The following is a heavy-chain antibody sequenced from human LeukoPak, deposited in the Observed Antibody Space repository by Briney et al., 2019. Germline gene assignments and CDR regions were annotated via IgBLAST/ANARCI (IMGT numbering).Heavy chain of an antibody. CDR2: ISSSSSYI. CDR1: GFTFSSYS. Sequence: GGSLRLSCAASGFTFSSYSMTWVRQAPGKGLEWVSSISSSSSYIYYADSVKGRFTISRDNAKNSLYLQMNSLRAEDTAVYYCARDSSSVYYYYGMDVWGQGTTVTVSS. V-gene: IGHV3-21*01. D-gene: IGHD6-6*01. CDR3: ARDSSSVYYYYGMDV. J-gene: IGHJ6*02.